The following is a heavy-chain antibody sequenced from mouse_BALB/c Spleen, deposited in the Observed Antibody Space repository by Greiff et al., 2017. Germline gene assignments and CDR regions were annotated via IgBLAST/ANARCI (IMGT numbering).Heavy chain of an antibody. Sequence: EVQLVESGGGLVQPGGSRKLSCAASGFTFSSFGMHWVRQAPEKGLEWVAYISSGSSTIYYADTVKGRFTISRDNPKNTLFLQMTSLRSEDTAMYYGETAYYRYDEFIDYWGQGTTLTVSS. CDR1: GFTFSSFG. D-gene: IGHD2-14*01. CDR3: ETAYYRYDEFIDY. J-gene: IGHJ2*01. V-gene: IGHV5-17*02. CDR2: ISSGSSTI.